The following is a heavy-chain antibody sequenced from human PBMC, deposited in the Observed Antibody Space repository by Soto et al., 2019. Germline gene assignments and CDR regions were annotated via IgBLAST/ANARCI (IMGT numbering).Heavy chain of an antibody. D-gene: IGHD6-6*01. CDR3: TGSSSGY. V-gene: IGHV3-73*01. J-gene: IGHJ4*02. CDR2: IRTKGNSYAT. Sequence: LRLSCAASGFTFSGAAMHWVRQASGKGLEWLGRIRTKGNSYATAYAASVKGRFTISRDDSKNTAYLQMNSLKTEDTAVYYCTGSSSGYWGQGTLVTVSS. CDR1: GFTFSGAA.